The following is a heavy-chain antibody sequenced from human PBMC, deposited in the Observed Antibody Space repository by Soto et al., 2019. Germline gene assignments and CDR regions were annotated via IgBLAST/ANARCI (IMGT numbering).Heavy chain of an antibody. CDR2: ILHDGNNK. D-gene: IGHD3-10*01. CDR3: ARDEEGGSYCDLGY. J-gene: IGHJ4*02. V-gene: IGHV3-30-3*01. CDR1: GFTFSNYI. Sequence: QVQLVESGGGVVQPGRSLRLSCAASGFTFSNYIMHWVRQAPGKGLEWVAIILHDGNNKYYADSVKGRFTISRDNSKNTLYLQMNSLSTEDTAIYYCARDEEGGSYCDLGYWGQGSLVTVSS.